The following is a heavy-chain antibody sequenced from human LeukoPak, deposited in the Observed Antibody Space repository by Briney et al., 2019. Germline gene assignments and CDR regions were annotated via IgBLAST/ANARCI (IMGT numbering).Heavy chain of an antibody. Sequence: SETLSLTCAVYGGSFSGYYWSWIRQPPGKGLEWIGEINHSGSTNYNPSLKSRVSISVDTSKNQFSLKLSSVTAADTAVYYCARHDRRTGSHFDYWGQGTLVTVSS. CDR2: INHSGST. D-gene: IGHD1-14*01. CDR3: ARHDRRTGSHFDY. CDR1: GGSFSGYY. V-gene: IGHV4-34*01. J-gene: IGHJ4*02.